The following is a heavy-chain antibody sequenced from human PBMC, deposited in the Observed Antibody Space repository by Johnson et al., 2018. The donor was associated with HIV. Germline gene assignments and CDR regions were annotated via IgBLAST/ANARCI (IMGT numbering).Heavy chain of an antibody. CDR3: ARRDGGDRGGAFDI. Sequence: QMLLVESGGGVVQPGSSLRLSCAASGFTFSSYGMHWVRQAPGKGLEWVAVIWYDGSNKYSADSAPGRFTISRDNSKNTLYLQMNSVRAEHKGVYDWARRDGGDRGGAFDIWGQGTMVTVSS. D-gene: IGHD3-10*01. CDR1: GFTFSSYG. J-gene: IGHJ3*02. V-gene: IGHV3-33*01. CDR2: IWYDGSNK.